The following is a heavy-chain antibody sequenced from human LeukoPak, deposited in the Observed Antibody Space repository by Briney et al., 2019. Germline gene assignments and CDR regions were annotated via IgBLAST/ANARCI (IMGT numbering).Heavy chain of an antibody. D-gene: IGHD5-18*01. CDR2: IGSSSSYI. CDR3: ARVGGGYSYGPPDH. J-gene: IGHJ4*02. Sequence: PGGSLRLSCAASGFTFSSYSMNWVRQAPGKGLEWISSIGSSSSYIYYADSVKGRFTVSRDNAKNSLYLRMNSLRAEDTALYYCARVGGGYSYGPPDHWGKGTLVTVSS. CDR1: GFTFSSYS. V-gene: IGHV3-21*04.